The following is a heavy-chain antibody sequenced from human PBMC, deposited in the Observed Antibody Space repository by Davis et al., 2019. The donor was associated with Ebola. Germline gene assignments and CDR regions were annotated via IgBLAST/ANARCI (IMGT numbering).Heavy chain of an antibody. D-gene: IGHD6-19*01. Sequence: GESLKISCKGSGYSFISYCFRRVRQMPGKGPAWIGNIYPGDSDTRYSPSFQGQVTISADKSISTAYLQWSSLKASDTAMYYCASSIQWLVLDAFDIWGQGTMVTVSS. V-gene: IGHV5-51*01. J-gene: IGHJ3*02. CDR3: ASSIQWLVLDAFDI. CDR1: GYSFISYC. CDR2: IYPGDSDT.